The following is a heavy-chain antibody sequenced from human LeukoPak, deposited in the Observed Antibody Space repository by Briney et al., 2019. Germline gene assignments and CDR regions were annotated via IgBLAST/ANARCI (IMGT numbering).Heavy chain of an antibody. D-gene: IGHD2-21*01. CDR2: ISSSSSYI. CDR1: GFTFSSYS. CDR3: VVVSYCAVDCYDY. Sequence: GGSLRLSCAASGFTFSSYSMNWVRQAPGKGLEWVSSISSSSSYIYYADSVKGRFTISRDNAKNSLYLQMNSLRAEDTAIYFCVVVSYCAVDCYDYWGQGTLVTVSS. J-gene: IGHJ4*02. V-gene: IGHV3-21*04.